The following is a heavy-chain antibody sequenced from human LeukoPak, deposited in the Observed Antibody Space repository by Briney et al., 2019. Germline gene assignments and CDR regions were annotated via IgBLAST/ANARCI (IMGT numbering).Heavy chain of an antibody. D-gene: IGHD3-22*01. Sequence: GGSLRLSCAASGLTFSSYAMSWVRQAPGKGLEWVSAISGSGGSTYYADSVKGRFTISRDNSKNTLYLQMNSLRAEDTAVYYCAKGGYYDSSGYPFDYWGQGTLVTVSS. CDR1: GLTFSSYA. J-gene: IGHJ4*02. CDR3: AKGGYYDSSGYPFDY. V-gene: IGHV3-23*01. CDR2: ISGSGGST.